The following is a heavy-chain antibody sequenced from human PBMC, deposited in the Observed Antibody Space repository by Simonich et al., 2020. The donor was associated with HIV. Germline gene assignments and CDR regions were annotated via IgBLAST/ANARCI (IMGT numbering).Heavy chain of an antibody. J-gene: IGHJ4*02. Sequence: QVQLVQSVAEVKKPGSSVKVSCKASGGTFSSFAISWVRQAPGLGLEWVGGNIPIIGTANDETMCQGRVTITADESTSTAYMELSSLRSEDTGIYYCARKGGGRGVYYFDYWGQGTLVTVSS. V-gene: IGHV1-69*13. CDR3: ARKGGGRGVYYFDY. CDR2: NIPIIGTA. CDR1: GGTFSSFA. D-gene: IGHD3-10*01.